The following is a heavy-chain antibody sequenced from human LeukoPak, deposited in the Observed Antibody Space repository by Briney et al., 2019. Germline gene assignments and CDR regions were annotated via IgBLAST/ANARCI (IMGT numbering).Heavy chain of an antibody. V-gene: IGHV4-39*07. CDR1: GGSISSSSYY. D-gene: IGHD1-7*01. J-gene: IGHJ4*02. CDR2: IYHSGST. Sequence: SETLSLTCTVSGGSISSSSYYWGWIRQPPGKGLEWIGTIYHSGSTFYNPSLKSRVTISVDTSKNQFSLKLSSVTAADTAVYYCARYDKTWNYGDYWGQGTLVTVSS. CDR3: ARYDKTWNYGDY.